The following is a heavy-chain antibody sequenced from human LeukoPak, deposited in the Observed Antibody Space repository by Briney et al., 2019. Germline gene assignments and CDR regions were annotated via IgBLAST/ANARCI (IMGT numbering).Heavy chain of an antibody. J-gene: IGHJ4*02. D-gene: IGHD2-2*01. CDR3: ARESRYCSSTSCSYFDY. CDR2: IYRGGDT. CDR1: GFNFRGAW. Sequence: GGSLRLSCEGSGFNFRGAWLNWVRQAPGKGLEWVSVIYRGGDTYYADSVKGRFTISRDNSKNTLFLQMNSLRAEDTAVYYCARESRYCSSTSCSYFDYWGQGTLVTVSS. V-gene: IGHV3-53*01.